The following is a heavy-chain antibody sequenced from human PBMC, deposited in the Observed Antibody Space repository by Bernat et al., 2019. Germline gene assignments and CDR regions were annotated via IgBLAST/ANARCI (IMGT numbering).Heavy chain of an antibody. CDR1: GFSFSDYA. V-gene: IGHV3-30*15. J-gene: IGHJ3*01. D-gene: IGHD6-19*01. CDR3: ARDQACLGQSDAFDV. Sequence: QVSLVESGGGVVQPGKALRLSCAASGFSFSDYARHGVSQAPGKGLECVVGISYDSSQKFYPDSVKGRFTVSRDNSKNTLYLQIRRPTTEYTAVYYCARDQACLGQSDAFDVWGQGTMVIVSS. CDR2: ISYDSSQK.